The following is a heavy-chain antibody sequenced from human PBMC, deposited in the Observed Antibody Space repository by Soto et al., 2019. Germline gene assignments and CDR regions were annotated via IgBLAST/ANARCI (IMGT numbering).Heavy chain of an antibody. CDR2: IYHSGST. CDR3: ARGYYDSSGLVSFDY. J-gene: IGHJ4*02. CDR1: GGSISSGGYS. V-gene: IGHV4-30-2*01. Sequence: TLSLTFDVAGGSISSGGYSWSWIRQPRGKGLEWIGYIYHSGSTYYNPYLKSRVTISVDRSKNQFSLKLSSVTAADTAVYYCARGYYDSSGLVSFDYWRQGNLVTVSS. D-gene: IGHD3-22*01.